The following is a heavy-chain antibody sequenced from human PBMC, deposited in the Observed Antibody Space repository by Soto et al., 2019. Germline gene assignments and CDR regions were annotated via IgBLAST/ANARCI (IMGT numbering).Heavy chain of an antibody. J-gene: IGHJ4*02. V-gene: IGHV1-58*01. CDR3: AREVGYSYGYGFDY. CDR1: GFTFTSSA. CDR2: IVVGSGNT. Sequence: SVKVSCKASGFTFTSSAVQWVRQARGQRLEWIGWIVVGSGNTNYAQKFQERVTITRDMSTSTAYMELSSLRSDDTAVYYCAREVGYSYGYGFDYWGQGTLVTVSS. D-gene: IGHD5-18*01.